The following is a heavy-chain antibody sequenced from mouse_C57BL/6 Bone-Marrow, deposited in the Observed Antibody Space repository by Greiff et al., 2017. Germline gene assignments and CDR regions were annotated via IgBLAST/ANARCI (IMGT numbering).Heavy chain of an antibody. CDR2: IDPETGGT. D-gene: IGHD4-1*02. J-gene: IGHJ2*01. CDR1: GYTFTDYE. CDR3: TTTRTTRVYCDY. Sequence: QVQLKQSGAELVRPGASVTLSCKASGYTFTDYEMHWVKQTPVHGLEWIGAIDPETGGTAYNQKFKGKAILTADKSSSTAYMELRSLTSEDSAVYYCTTTRTTRVYCDYWGQGTTLTVSS. V-gene: IGHV1-15*01.